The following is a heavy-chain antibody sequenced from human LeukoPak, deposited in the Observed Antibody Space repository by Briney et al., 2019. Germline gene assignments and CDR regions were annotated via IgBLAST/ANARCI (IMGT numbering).Heavy chain of an antibody. Sequence: PSETLSLTCTVSGGSISSSSYYWAWIRQPPGKGLEWIGSIYYSGSTYSNPSLKSRVTISVDTSKNQFSLKLSSVTAADTAVYYCAREGYSSSWVPGWYFDLWGRGTLVTVSS. V-gene: IGHV4-39*07. CDR2: IYYSGST. D-gene: IGHD6-13*01. J-gene: IGHJ2*01. CDR1: GGSISSSSYY. CDR3: AREGYSSSWVPGWYFDL.